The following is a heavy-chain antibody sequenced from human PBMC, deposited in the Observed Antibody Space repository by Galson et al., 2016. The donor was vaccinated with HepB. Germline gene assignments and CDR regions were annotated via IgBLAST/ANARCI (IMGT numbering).Heavy chain of an antibody. V-gene: IGHV3-23*01. J-gene: IGHJ4*02. D-gene: IGHD6-6*01. CDR1: GFTFSSWA. Sequence: SLRLSCAASGFTFSSWAMSWVRQAPGKGLEWVSCFDDNNDRTSYAGPVSGRFTISRDKSRDTLHLQMDSLRVEDTAIYYCVKEGVGAARAFAYWGQGALVTVSS. CDR2: FDDNNDRT. CDR3: VKEGVGAARAFAY.